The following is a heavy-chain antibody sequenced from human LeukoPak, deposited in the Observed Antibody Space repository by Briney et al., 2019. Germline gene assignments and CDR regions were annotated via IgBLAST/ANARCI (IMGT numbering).Heavy chain of an antibody. J-gene: IGHJ2*01. CDR3: ARENVARYWYFDL. CDR1: GGSISTYY. CDR2: IHASGNT. Sequence: SETLSLTCTVSGGSISTYYWSWIRQPAGKVLEWIGRIHASGNTNYNPSLKSRVTLSVDTSKNQFSLKLNSVTAADTAVYYCARENVARYWYFDLWGRGTLVTVSS. V-gene: IGHV4-4*07.